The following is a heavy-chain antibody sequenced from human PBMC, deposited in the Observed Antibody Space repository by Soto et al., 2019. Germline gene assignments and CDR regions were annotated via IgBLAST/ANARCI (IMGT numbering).Heavy chain of an antibody. CDR2: INHSGST. J-gene: IGHJ6*03. CDR1: GGSFSGYY. V-gene: IGHV4-34*01. CDR3: ARGRGYSDFSYYYCYMDV. Sequence: QVQLQQWGAGLLKPSETLFLTCTVYGGSFSGYYWSWIRQPPGKGLEWIGEINHSGSTNYNPSLKSRVSISVDTSKNQFSLKLNSVTAADTAVYYCARGRGYSDFSYYYCYMDVWGNGTTVTVSS. D-gene: IGHD4-17*01.